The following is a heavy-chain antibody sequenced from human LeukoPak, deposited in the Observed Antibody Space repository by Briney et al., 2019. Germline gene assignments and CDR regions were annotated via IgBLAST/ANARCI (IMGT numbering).Heavy chain of an antibody. V-gene: IGHV1-2*02. D-gene: IGHD7-27*01. CDR1: GYTFTSYG. J-gene: IGHJ3*02. CDR2: INPNSGGT. CDR3: ARITGERPFDI. Sequence: ASVKVSCKASGYTFTSYGISWVRQAPGQGLEWMGWINPNSGGTEYAQNFQGRVTMTRDTSISTAFMELSRLRYDDTAVYYCARITGERPFDIWGQGTMVTVSS.